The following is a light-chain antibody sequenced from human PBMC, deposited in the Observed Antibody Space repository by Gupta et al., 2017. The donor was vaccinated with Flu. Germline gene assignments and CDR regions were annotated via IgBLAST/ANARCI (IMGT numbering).Light chain of an antibody. J-gene: IGKJ1*01. V-gene: IGKV1-5*03. CDR3: QQYNTYSWT. Sequence: PSALSPSVGGRVTITCRASQSISSWSAWYQQKPGKAPHVLIYKASSIQSGGPSRCSGGGSGAEFTLTISSLQPDDFSAYYYQQYNTYSWTFGQGTKVEIK. CDR2: KAS. CDR1: QSISSW.